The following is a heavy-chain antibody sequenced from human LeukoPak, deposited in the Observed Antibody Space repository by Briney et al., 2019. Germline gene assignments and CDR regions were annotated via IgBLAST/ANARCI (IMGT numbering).Heavy chain of an antibody. J-gene: IGHJ4*02. D-gene: IGHD6-19*01. V-gene: IGHV3-9*01. CDR2: ISWNSGSI. CDR3: AKGAIAVAGIYVDY. Sequence: TGGSLRLSCAASGFTFDDYAMHWVRQAPGKGLEWVSGISWNSGSIGYADSVKGRFTISRDNAKNSLYLQMNSLRAEDTALYYCAKGAIAVAGIYVDYWGQGTLVTVSS. CDR1: GFTFDDYA.